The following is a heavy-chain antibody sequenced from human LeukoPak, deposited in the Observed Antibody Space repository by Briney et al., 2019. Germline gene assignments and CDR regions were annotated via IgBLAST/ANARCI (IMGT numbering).Heavy chain of an antibody. CDR1: GGSFSGYY. CDR2: INHSGST. CDR3: ARRFDY. Sequence: SETLSLTCAVYGGSFSGYYWSWIRQPPGKGLEWIGEINHSGSTNYNPSLKSRVTISVDTSKNQFSLKLSSVTAADTAVYYCARRFDYWGQGTLVTVSS. J-gene: IGHJ4*02. V-gene: IGHV4-34*01.